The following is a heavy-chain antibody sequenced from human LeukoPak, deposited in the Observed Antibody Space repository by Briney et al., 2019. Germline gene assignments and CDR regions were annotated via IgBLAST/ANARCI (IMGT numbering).Heavy chain of an antibody. D-gene: IGHD3-3*01. CDR3: ARGRWRRHSYYYYMDV. CDR2: IYHSGST. J-gene: IGHJ6*03. V-gene: IGHV4-38-2*02. Sequence: SETLSLTCTVSGYSISSRYYWGWIRQPPGKGLEWIGSIYHSGSTYYNPSLKSRVTISVDTSKNQFSLKLSSVTAADTAVYYCARGRWRRHSYYYYMDVWGKGTTVTVSS. CDR1: GYSISSRYY.